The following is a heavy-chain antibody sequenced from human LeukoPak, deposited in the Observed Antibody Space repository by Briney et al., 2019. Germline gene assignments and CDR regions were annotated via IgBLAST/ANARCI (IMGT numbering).Heavy chain of an antibody. J-gene: IGHJ4*02. Sequence: NPSETLSLTCTVSGYSFSSGYYWGWIRQPPGKGLEWIGSIYHSGSTHYTPSLKSRVTISVDTSKNQFSLKLSSVTAADTAVYYCARHWGGGYYDSSGYGGTERFEFGYWGQGTLVTVSS. CDR2: IYHSGST. D-gene: IGHD3-22*01. CDR3: ARHWGGGYYDSSGYGGTERFEFGY. CDR1: GYSFSSGYY. V-gene: IGHV4-38-2*02.